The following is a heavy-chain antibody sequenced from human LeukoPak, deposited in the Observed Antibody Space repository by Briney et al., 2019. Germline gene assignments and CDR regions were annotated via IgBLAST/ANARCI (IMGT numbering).Heavy chain of an antibody. CDR1: GGSISNYF. J-gene: IGHJ4*02. CDR3: ARGIQLWLLDY. D-gene: IGHD5-18*01. Sequence: SETLSLTCTISGGSISNYFWSWIRQPPGKGLEWIGRISTSGSTNYNPSLKSRLTMSVDTSKNQFSLQLSSVTAADTAVYSCARGIQLWLLDYWGQGTLVTVSS. V-gene: IGHV4-4*07. CDR2: ISTSGST.